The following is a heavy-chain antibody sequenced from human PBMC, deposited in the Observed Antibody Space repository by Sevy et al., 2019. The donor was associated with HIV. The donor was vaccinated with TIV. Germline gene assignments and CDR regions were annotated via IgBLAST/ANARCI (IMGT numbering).Heavy chain of an antibody. J-gene: IGHJ4*02. Sequence: GGSLRLSCAASGFTFSGSAMHWVRQASGKGLEWVGRIRSKANTYATAYAASVKGRFTISRDDSKNTAYLQMNSLKTEDMAVYYCTSGRLRYYFDYWGQGTLVTVSS. CDR1: GFTFSGSA. V-gene: IGHV3-73*01. CDR2: IRSKANTYAT. CDR3: TSGRLRYYFDY. D-gene: IGHD4-17*01.